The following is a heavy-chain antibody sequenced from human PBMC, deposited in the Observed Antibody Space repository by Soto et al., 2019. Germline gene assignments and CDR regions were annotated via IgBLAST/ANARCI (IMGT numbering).Heavy chain of an antibody. CDR1: GGSISSYY. Sequence: SETLSLTCTVSGGSISSYYWSWIRQSPGKGLEWIGYIYYSGSTNYNPSLKSRVTISVDTSKNQVSLKLSSVTAADTAVYYCARVGYYYDSSGYYFFDIWGQGTMVTVSS. V-gene: IGHV4-59*01. D-gene: IGHD3-22*01. CDR2: IYYSGST. J-gene: IGHJ3*02. CDR3: ARVGYYYDSSGYYFFDI.